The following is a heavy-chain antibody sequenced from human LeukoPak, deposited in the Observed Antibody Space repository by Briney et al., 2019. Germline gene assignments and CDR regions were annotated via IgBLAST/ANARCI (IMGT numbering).Heavy chain of an antibody. CDR1: GGSISSSSYY. CDR2: IYYSGST. V-gene: IGHV4-61*01. CDR3: AREGSAAGDVAFDY. J-gene: IGHJ4*02. Sequence: SETLSLTCTVSGGSISSSSYYWSWIRQPPGKGLECIGYIYYSGSTNYNPSLKSRVTISVDTSKNQFSLKLSSVTAADTAVYYCAREGSAAGDVAFDYWGQGTLVTVSS. D-gene: IGHD6-13*01.